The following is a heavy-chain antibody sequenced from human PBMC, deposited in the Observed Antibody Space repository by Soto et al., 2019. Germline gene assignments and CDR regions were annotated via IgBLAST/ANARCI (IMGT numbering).Heavy chain of an antibody. CDR1: GGSFSGYY. Sequence: SETLSLTCAVYGGSFSGYYWSWIRQPPGKGLEWIGEINHSGSTNYNPSLKSRVTISVDTSKNQFSLKLSSVTAADTAVYYCARGEWEGSSPEAGMVDYWGQGTLVTVSS. D-gene: IGHD6-6*01. J-gene: IGHJ4*02. CDR2: INHSGST. V-gene: IGHV4-34*01. CDR3: ARGEWEGSSPEAGMVDY.